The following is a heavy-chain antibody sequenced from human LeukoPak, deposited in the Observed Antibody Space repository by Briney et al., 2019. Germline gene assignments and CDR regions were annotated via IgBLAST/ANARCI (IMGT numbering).Heavy chain of an antibody. CDR3: AKIVGIDSSSWYLWYFDY. Sequence: GRSLRLSCAASGFTFSSYGMHWVRQAPGKGLEWVAVIWYDGSKKYHADTVKGRFTISRDNSKNTLYLQVNSLRAEDTAVYYCAKIVGIDSSSWYLWYFDYWGQGTLVTVSS. CDR2: IWYDGSKK. CDR1: GFTFSSYG. J-gene: IGHJ4*02. D-gene: IGHD6-13*01. V-gene: IGHV3-33*03.